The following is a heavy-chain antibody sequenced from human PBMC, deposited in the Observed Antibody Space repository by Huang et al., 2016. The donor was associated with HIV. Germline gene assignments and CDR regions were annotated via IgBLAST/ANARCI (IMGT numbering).Heavy chain of an antibody. Sequence: QVQLVQSGGGVVQPGGSLRLSCTTFGFVFSSYGMQWVRQAPGKGLEGVAFIQSDRNNTFYGDSVKDRLTISRDNSKSTLFLQMNSLRIEDTAIYYCVKDLNRDYDILAGLEIWGQGTMVIVSS. V-gene: IGHV3-30*02. J-gene: IGHJ3*02. CDR1: GFVFSSYG. CDR3: VKDLNRDYDILAGLEI. D-gene: IGHD3-9*01. CDR2: IQSDRNNT.